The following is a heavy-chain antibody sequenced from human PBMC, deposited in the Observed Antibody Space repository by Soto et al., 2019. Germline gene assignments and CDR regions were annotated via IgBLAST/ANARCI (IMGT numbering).Heavy chain of an antibody. J-gene: IGHJ4*02. CDR3: ERQRIAATTFDY. D-gene: IGHD6-6*01. CDR1: GGSISSSSYY. CDR2: IYYSGST. V-gene: IGHV4-39*01. Sequence: QLQLQESGPGLVKPSETLSLTCTVSGGSISSSSYYWGWIRQPPGKGLEWIGSIYYSGSTYYNPSLKSRVTISVDTSKNQFSLKLSSVTAADTAVYYCERQRIAATTFDYWGQGTLVTVSS.